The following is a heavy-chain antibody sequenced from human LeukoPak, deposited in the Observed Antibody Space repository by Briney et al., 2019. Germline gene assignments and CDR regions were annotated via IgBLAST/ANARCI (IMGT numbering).Heavy chain of an antibody. Sequence: SETLSLTCTVSGASITSYHWSWVRQPAGRGLEWIGRMFYSGNTDYNPSLKSRLTMSIDTSKNQFSLKLSSVTAADTAVYFCARDQEHCSGTSCYPYWYDSWGQGTLVTVSS. D-gene: IGHD2-2*01. V-gene: IGHV4-4*07. CDR2: MFYSGNT. CDR3: ARDQEHCSGTSCYPYWYDS. CDR1: GASITSYH. J-gene: IGHJ5*01.